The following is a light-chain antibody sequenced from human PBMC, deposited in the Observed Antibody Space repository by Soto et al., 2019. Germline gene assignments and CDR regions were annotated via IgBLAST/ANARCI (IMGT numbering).Light chain of an antibody. J-gene: IGKJ1*01. CDR3: QQYNAYWT. CDR2: GAS. CDR1: QSISSNY. Sequence: EIVLTQSPGTLSLSPGERATLSCRASQSISSNYLAWYQQKPGQAPRLLIYGASSRATGIPDRFSGSGFGTDFTLTISRLETEDFATYYCQQYNAYWTFGQGTKVDSK. V-gene: IGKV3-20*01.